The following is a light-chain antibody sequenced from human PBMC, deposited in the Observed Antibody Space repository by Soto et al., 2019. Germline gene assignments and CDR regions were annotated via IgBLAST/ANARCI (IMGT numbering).Light chain of an antibody. CDR2: EVS. Sequence: QSALTQPASVSGSPGQSITISCTGTSSDVGGYNYVSWYQQHPGKAPNLMIYEVSNRPSGVSNRFSGSKSGNTASLTISGLQAEEEADYYCSSYTSSSTLVVFGGGTKLTVL. J-gene: IGLJ2*01. CDR3: SSYTSSSTLVV. V-gene: IGLV2-14*01. CDR1: SSDVGGYNY.